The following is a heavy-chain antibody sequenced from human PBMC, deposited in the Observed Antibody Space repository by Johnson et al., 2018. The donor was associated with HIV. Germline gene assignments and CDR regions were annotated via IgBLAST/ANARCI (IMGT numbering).Heavy chain of an antibody. CDR1: RFTFSNYA. CDR3: ARSQGSGEGAFDM. J-gene: IGHJ3*02. CDR2: ISYDANNK. Sequence: QVKLVESGGGAVQPGRSLRLSCAASRFTFSNYAIHWVRQPPGKGLEWVAVISYDANNKYYADSVKGRFTISRDNSKNTLYLQMNSLKTEDTAVYYCARSQGSGEGAFDMWGQGTMVTVSS. V-gene: IGHV3-30-3*01. D-gene: IGHD2-21*01.